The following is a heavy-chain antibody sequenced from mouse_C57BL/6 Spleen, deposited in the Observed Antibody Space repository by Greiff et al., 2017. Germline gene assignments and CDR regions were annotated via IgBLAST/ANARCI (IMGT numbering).Heavy chain of an antibody. Sequence: VQLQQSGPGLVQPSQSLSITCTVSGFSLTSYGVHWVRQSPGKGLEWLGVIWRGGSTDYNAAFMSRLSITKDNSKSQVFYKMNRLQSDDTTIYDCAKNYYGSSYGCFDVWGTGTTVTVSS. V-gene: IGHV2-5*01. CDR1: GFSLTSYG. J-gene: IGHJ1*03. D-gene: IGHD1-1*01. CDR3: AKNYYGSSYGCFDV. CDR2: IWRGGST.